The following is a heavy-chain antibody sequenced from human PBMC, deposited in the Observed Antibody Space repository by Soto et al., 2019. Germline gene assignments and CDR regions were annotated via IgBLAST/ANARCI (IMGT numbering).Heavy chain of an antibody. CDR3: AKDERSYYYDSSGLVDY. CDR2: ISGSGGST. Sequence: GGSLRLSCAASGFTFSSYAISWVRQATGKGLKRISDISGSGGSTYYADSVKGRFTISRDNSKNTLYLQMNSLRAEDTAVYYCAKDERSYYYDSSGLVDYWGQGTLVTVSS. D-gene: IGHD3-22*01. V-gene: IGHV3-23*01. J-gene: IGHJ4*02. CDR1: GFTFSSYA.